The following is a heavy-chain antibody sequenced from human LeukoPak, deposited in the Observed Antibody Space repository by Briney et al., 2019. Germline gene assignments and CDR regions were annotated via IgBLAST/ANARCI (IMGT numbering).Heavy chain of an antibody. CDR2: IIPIFGTA. D-gene: IGHD3-10*01. CDR1: GGTFSSYA. CDR3: ARDRRVGITTSFDY. V-gene: IGHV1-69*05. J-gene: IGHJ4*02. Sequence: SVKVSCKASGGTFSSYAISWVRQAPGQGLEWMGRIIPIFGTANYAQKFQGRVTITTDESTSTAYMELSSLRSEDTAVCYCARDRRVGITTSFDYWGQGTLVTVSS.